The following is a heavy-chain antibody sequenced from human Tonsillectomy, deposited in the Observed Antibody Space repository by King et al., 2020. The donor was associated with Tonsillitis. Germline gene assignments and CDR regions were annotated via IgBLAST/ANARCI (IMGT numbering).Heavy chain of an antibody. D-gene: IGHD3-16*01. V-gene: IGHV4-59*01. CDR2: IYYSGST. Sequence: QLQLQESGPGLVKPSETLSLTCTVSGGSISSYYWSWIRQPPGKGLEWIGYIYYSGSTNDNPSLKSRVTISVDTSKNQFSLKLSSVTAADTAVYYCARAAYDYVWGRIFDYWGQGTLVTVSS. CDR1: GGSISSYY. CDR3: ARAAYDYVWGRIFDY. J-gene: IGHJ4*02.